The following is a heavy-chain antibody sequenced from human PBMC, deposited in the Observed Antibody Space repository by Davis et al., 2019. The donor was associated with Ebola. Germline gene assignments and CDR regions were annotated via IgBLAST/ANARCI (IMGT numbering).Heavy chain of an antibody. J-gene: IGHJ4*02. Sequence: HTGGSLLSCAASGFTFSSYWMHWVRQAPGKGLVWVSRINSDGSSTSYADSVKGRFTISRDNAKNTLYLQMNSLRAEDTAVYYCARSPVVAASFDYWGQGTLVTVSS. CDR3: ARSPVVAASFDY. V-gene: IGHV3-74*01. CDR1: GFTFSSYW. CDR2: INSDGSST. D-gene: IGHD2-15*01.